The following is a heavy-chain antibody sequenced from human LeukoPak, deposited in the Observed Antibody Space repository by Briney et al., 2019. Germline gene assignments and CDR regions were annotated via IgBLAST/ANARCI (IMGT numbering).Heavy chain of an antibody. CDR1: GYSFTNYA. Sequence: ASVKVSCKASGYSFTNYAMNWVRQAPGQGLEWMGWIHPSTGNPTCAQGFTGRFVFSLDTSVSTTYLQISSLKAEDTAVYFCARAFQSLGGLSLPDYWGQGTLLTVSS. V-gene: IGHV7-4-1*02. CDR3: ARAFQSLGGLSLPDY. D-gene: IGHD3-16*02. CDR2: IHPSTGNP. J-gene: IGHJ4*02.